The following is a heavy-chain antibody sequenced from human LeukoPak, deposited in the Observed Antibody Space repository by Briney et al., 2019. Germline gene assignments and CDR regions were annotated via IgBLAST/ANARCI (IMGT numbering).Heavy chain of an antibody. J-gene: IGHJ4*02. CDR3: ARPGALGYCTNGVCADYFDY. CDR2: IYPGDSDT. Sequence: GESLKISCKGSGYSFTSYWIGWVRQMPGKGLEWMGIIYPGDSDTRYSPSFQGQVTISADKSISTAYLQWSSLKASDTAMYYCARPGALGYCTNGVCADYFDYWGQGTLVTVSS. D-gene: IGHD2-8*01. CDR1: GYSFTSYW. V-gene: IGHV5-51*01.